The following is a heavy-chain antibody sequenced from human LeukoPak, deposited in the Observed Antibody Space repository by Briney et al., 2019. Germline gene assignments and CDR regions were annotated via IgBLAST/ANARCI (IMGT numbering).Heavy chain of an antibody. CDR1: GGTFSSYA. Sequence: GASVKVSCKASGGTFSSYAISWVRQAPGQGLEWMGRIIPIFGTANYAQKFQGRVTITTDESTGTAYMELSSLRSEDTAVYYCARDRVSIPIVVVPAAIGSVDAFDIWGQGTMVTVSS. CDR3: ARDRVSIPIVVVPAAIGSVDAFDI. D-gene: IGHD2-2*01. V-gene: IGHV1-69*05. J-gene: IGHJ3*02. CDR2: IIPIFGTA.